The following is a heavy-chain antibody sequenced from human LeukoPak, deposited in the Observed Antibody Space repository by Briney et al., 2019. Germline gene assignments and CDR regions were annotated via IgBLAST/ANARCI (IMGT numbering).Heavy chain of an antibody. D-gene: IGHD4-17*01. J-gene: IGHJ4*02. CDR1: GYTFTGYY. V-gene: IGHV1-2*02. CDR3: ARVSGDYPFDY. Sequence: ASVRVSCEASGYTFTGYYMHCVREAPGQGLKWMGWINPNSGGTNYAQKLQGRVTMTRDTSISTAYMELSRLRSDDTAVYYCARVSGDYPFDYWGQGTLVTVSS. CDR2: INPNSGGT.